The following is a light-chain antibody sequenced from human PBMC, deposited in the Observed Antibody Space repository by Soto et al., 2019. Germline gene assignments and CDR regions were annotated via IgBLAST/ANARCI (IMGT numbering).Light chain of an antibody. Sequence: DIQMTQSPSSLSASVGDSVTITCRASQNINIYLSWSQQKPGKAPKLLIYTASNLQSGVPSRFSGSGSGTDFTLTISSLQPVDFATYYCQQTYTTPVTFGQGTKVEVK. CDR3: QQTYTTPVT. CDR1: QNINIY. CDR2: TAS. V-gene: IGKV1-39*01. J-gene: IGKJ1*01.